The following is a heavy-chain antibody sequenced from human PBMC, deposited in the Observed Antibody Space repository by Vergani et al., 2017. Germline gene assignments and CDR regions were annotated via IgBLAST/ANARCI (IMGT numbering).Heavy chain of an antibody. D-gene: IGHD2-2*01. CDR2: FYTGGGT. Sequence: QVQLQESGPGLVKPSETLSLTCGVSGYSISSGSYYWSWFRQPAGKRLEWIGRFYTGGGTNYNPSLKSRVTISVDTSKNQFSLQLSSVTAADTAVYYCARGPLGYCSSTSCYFWHGYCGMDVWGQGP. CDR3: ARGPLGYCSSTSCYFWHGYCGMDV. V-gene: IGHV4-61*02. J-gene: IGHJ6*02. CDR1: GYSISSGSYY.